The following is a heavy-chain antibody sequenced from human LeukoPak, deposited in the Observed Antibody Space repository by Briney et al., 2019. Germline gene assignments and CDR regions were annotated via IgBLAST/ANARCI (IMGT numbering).Heavy chain of an antibody. V-gene: IGHV4-39*07. CDR3: ARGDPAYSSGWYLVHPNYYYYGMDV. Sequence: PSETLSLTCTVSGGSISSSSYYWGWIRQPPGKGLEWIGSIYYSGSTYYNPSLKSRVTISVDTSKNQFSPKLSSVTAADTAVYYCARGDPAYSSGWYLVHPNYYYYGMDVWGQGTAVTVSS. J-gene: IGHJ6*02. CDR1: GGSISSSSYY. CDR2: IYYSGST. D-gene: IGHD6-19*01.